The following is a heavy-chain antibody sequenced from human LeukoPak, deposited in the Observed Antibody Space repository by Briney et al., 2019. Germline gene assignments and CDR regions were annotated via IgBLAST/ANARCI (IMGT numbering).Heavy chain of an antibody. CDR1: GFTFSSYE. J-gene: IGHJ4*02. V-gene: IGHV3-48*03. D-gene: IGHD6-13*01. Sequence: GGSLRLSCAASGFTFSSYEMNWVRQAPGKGLEWVSYISSSGSTIYYADSVKGRFTISRDNAKNSLYLQMNSLRAEDAAVYYCARDSSSFGFDYWGQGTLVTVSS. CDR2: ISSSGSTI. CDR3: ARDSSSFGFDY.